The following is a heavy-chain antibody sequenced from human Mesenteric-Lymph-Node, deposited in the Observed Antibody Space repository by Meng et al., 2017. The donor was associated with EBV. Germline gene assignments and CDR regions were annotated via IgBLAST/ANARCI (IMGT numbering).Heavy chain of an antibody. CDR1: GFTFSSYA. CDR2: ISGSGGST. CDR3: AKGDYGDQYFDY. J-gene: IGHJ4*02. Sequence: EVQRVVSGGGLVQPGGSLRLSCAASGFTFSSYAMSWVRQAPGKGLEWVSAISGSGGSTYYADSVKGRFTISRDNSKNTLYLQMNGLRAEDTAVYYCAKGDYGDQYFDYWGQGTLVTVSS. D-gene: IGHD4-17*01. V-gene: IGHV3-23*04.